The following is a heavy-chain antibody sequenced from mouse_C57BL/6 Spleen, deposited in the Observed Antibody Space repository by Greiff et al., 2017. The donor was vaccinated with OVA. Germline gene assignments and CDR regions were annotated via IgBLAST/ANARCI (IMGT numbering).Heavy chain of an antibody. CDR3: ARASTMVTSWFAY. Sequence: EVQLVESGGGLVKPGGSLKLSCAASGFTFSDYGMHWVRQAPEKGLEWVAYISSGSSTIYYADTVKGRFTISRDNAKNTLFLQMTSLRSEDTAMYYCARASTMVTSWFAYWGQGTLVTVSA. D-gene: IGHD2-2*01. V-gene: IGHV5-17*01. CDR1: GFTFSDYG. CDR2: ISSGSSTI. J-gene: IGHJ3*01.